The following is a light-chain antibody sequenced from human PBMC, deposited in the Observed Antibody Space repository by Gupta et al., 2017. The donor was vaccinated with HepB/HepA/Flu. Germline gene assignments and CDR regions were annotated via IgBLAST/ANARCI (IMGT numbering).Light chain of an antibody. CDR2: DVN. V-gene: IGLV2-11*01. J-gene: IGLJ2*01. CDR3: CAYAGSFTLI. CDR1: SSDVGGYKY. Sequence: QSALTQPRSVSGSPGQSVTISCTGSSSDVGGYKYVSWYQQHPGKAPNLMIYDVNVRPSGVPERFSGSKSGNTASLTISGLQAEDEGDYYCCAYAGSFTLIFGGGTKLTVL.